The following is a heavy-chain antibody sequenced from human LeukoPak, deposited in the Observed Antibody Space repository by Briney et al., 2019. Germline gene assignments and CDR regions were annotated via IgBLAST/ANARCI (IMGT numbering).Heavy chain of an antibody. CDR2: IYHNGNT. D-gene: IGHD3-22*01. CDR1: GGSVSTGFHY. V-gene: IGHV4-30-4*01. CDR3: ADSTNYYNSSGYSVN. Sequence: SQTLSLTCTVSGGSVSTGFHYWSWIRQPPGGGLECMGIIYHNGNTYYNPSLKSRLTILINTSRNRFSLRLHSVTAADTAVYYCADSTNYYNSSGYSVNWGQGTLVTVSS. J-gene: IGHJ4*02.